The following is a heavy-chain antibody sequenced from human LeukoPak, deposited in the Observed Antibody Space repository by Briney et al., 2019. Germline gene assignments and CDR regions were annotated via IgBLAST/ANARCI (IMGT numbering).Heavy chain of an antibody. D-gene: IGHD2-15*01. CDR2: IYWNDDK. V-gene: IGHV2-5*01. CDR3: AHSGYCSGGSCYSLNYYYYGMDV. Sequence: SGPTLVNPTQTLTLTCTFSGFSLSTSGVGVGWIRQPPGKALEWLALIYWNDDKRYSPSLKSRLTITKDTSKNQVVLTMTNMDPVDTATHYCAHSGYCSGGSCYSLNYYYYGMDVWGQGTTVTVSS. CDR1: GFSLSTSGVG. J-gene: IGHJ6*02.